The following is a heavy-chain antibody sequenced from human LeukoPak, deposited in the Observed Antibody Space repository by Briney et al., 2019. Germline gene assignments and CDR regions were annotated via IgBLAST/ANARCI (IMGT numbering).Heavy chain of an antibody. Sequence: SETLSLTCTVSGGSISSYCWSWIRQPAGKGLEWIGRIYTSGSTSYTPSLKSRVTMSVDTSKNQFSLRLSSVTAADTAVYYCARDNYYYGSGSYSGPDYWGQGTLVTVSS. CDR1: GGSISSYC. V-gene: IGHV4-4*07. CDR3: ARDNYYYGSGSYSGPDY. CDR2: IYTSGST. D-gene: IGHD3-10*01. J-gene: IGHJ4*02.